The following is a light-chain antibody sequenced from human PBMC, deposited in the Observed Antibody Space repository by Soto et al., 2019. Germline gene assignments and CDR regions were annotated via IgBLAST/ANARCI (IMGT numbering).Light chain of an antibody. J-gene: IGLJ3*02. CDR1: SSDVGSYNL. CDR2: EAS. Sequence: QSALTQPASVSGSPGQSITISCTGTSSDVGSYNLVSWYQQHPGKAPKLMIYEASKRPSGVSHRFSGSKSGNTASLTISGLQAEDEADYYCCSYAGSSTWVFGGGTKLTVL. CDR3: CSYAGSSTWV. V-gene: IGLV2-23*01.